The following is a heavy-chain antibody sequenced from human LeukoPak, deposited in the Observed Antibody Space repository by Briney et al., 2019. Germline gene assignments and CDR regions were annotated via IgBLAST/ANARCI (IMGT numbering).Heavy chain of an antibody. V-gene: IGHV3-53*01. Sequence: GGSLRLSCAASGFTVSSNYMSWVRQAPGKGLEWVSVIYSGGSTYYADSVKGRFTISRDNSKNTLYLQMNSLRAEDTAVYYCAKDYPPLFCSGGSCYRGLFDYWGQGTPVTVSS. CDR2: IYSGGST. CDR1: GFTVSSNY. CDR3: AKDYPPLFCSGGSCYRGLFDY. D-gene: IGHD2-15*01. J-gene: IGHJ4*02.